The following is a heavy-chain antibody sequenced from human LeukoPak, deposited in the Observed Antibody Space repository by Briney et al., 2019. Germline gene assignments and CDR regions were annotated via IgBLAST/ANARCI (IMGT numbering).Heavy chain of an antibody. CDR1: GGSISSSSYY. CDR2: IHYSGST. D-gene: IGHD2-15*01. CDR3: ARVRCSGGSCPYYYYYYYMDV. Sequence: PSETLSLTCTVSGGSISSSSYYWAWLRQPPGKGLEWIGSIHYSGSTYYNPSLQSRVTISIDTSKNQFSLKLRFVTAADTAVYYCARVRCSGGSCPYYYYYYYMDVWGKGTTVTVSS. V-gene: IGHV4-39*07. J-gene: IGHJ6*03.